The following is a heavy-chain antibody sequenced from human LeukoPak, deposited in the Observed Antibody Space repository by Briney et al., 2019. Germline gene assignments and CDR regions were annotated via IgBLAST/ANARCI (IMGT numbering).Heavy chain of an antibody. Sequence: PSETLSLTCTVSGGSISSHYWSWIRQPPGKGLEWIGYIYYSGSTNYNPSLKSRVTISVDTSKNQFSLKLSSVTAADTAVYYCARLTYYDFWSVYYGYYYYMDVWGKGTTVTVSS. V-gene: IGHV4-59*11. D-gene: IGHD3-3*01. J-gene: IGHJ6*03. CDR1: GGSISSHY. CDR2: IYYSGST. CDR3: ARLTYYDFWSVYYGYYYYMDV.